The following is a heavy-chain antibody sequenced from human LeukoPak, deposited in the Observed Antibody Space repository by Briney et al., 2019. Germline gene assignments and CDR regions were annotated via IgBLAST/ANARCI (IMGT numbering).Heavy chain of an antibody. D-gene: IGHD3-10*01. Sequence: SETLSLTCTVSGGSISSSGYFWVWLRQPPGKGLEWIGSISYTGSTFHNPSLKSRLTISRDTSKNQFSLRLSSVTAADTAVYYCARESRIRVRGPRDWGQGTLVIVSS. CDR3: ARESRIRVRGPRD. CDR2: ISYTGST. CDR1: GGSISSSGYF. V-gene: IGHV4-39*07. J-gene: IGHJ4*02.